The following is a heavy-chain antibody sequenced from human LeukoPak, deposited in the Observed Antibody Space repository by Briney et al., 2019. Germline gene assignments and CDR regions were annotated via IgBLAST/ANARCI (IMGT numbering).Heavy chain of an antibody. CDR2: IRYDGSNK. CDR1: GFTFSSYG. V-gene: IGHV3-30*02. D-gene: IGHD4-17*01. J-gene: IGHJ4*02. Sequence: GGSLRLSCAASGFTFSSYGMHWVRQAPGKGLEWVAFIRYDGSNKYYADSVKGRFTISRDNSKNTLYLQMNSLRAEDTAVYYCAKDSFPDYGDLDPVDYWGQGTLVTVSS. CDR3: AKDSFPDYGDLDPVDY.